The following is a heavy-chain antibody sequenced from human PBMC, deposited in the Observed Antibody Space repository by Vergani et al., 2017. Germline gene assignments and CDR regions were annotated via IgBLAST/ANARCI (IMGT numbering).Heavy chain of an antibody. CDR3: AKARERLHVDS. CDR1: GFTFSDYY. J-gene: IGHJ4*02. Sequence: QVQLVESGGGLVTPGGSLRLSCAASGFTFSDYYMSWIRQAPGKGLEWVSYISSSSSYTNYADSVKGRFTISRDNAKNSLYLQMNSLRAEDTAVYYCAKARERLHVDSWGQGTLVTVSS. D-gene: IGHD3-10*01. CDR2: ISSSSSYT. V-gene: IGHV3-11*06.